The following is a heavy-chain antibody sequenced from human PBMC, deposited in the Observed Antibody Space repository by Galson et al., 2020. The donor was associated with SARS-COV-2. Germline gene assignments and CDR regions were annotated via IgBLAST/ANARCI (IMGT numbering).Heavy chain of an antibody. CDR2: MYHSGKT. J-gene: IGHJ4*02. CDR1: GGSISSGGYF. CDR3: AREVSDYYGSGNNYRLSRQIDF. D-gene: IGHD3-10*01. Sequence: ASETLSLTCTVSGGSISSGGYFWSWIRQHPGGGLEWVGYMYHSGKTYYTPSLRSRVTISVDTSKNQFSLKLTSVTAADTAVYYCAREVSDYYGSGNNYRLSRQIDFWGQGTLVTVST. V-gene: IGHV4-31*03.